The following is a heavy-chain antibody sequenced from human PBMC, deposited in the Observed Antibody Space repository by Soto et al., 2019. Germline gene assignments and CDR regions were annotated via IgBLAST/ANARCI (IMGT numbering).Heavy chain of an antibody. CDR2: ISYSGSTI. D-gene: IGHD2-15*01. CDR3: ARDKLAFDI. J-gene: IGHJ3*02. Sequence: GGSRTRFWAASGFTFSYYYMSWIRQAPGKGLEWVSYISYSGSTIYYADSVKGRFTISRDNAKNSLYLQMNSLRAEDTAVYYCARDKLAFDIWGQGTMVTVSS. V-gene: IGHV3-11*01. CDR1: GFTFSYYY.